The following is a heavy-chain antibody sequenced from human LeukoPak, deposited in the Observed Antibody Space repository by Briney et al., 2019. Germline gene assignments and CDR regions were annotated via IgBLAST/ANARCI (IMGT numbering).Heavy chain of an antibody. D-gene: IGHD5-12*01. CDR2: ISAYNGNT. J-gene: IGHJ6*03. CDR3: ASHSGYDFTLDYYYYMDV. Sequence: ASVKVSCKASGYTFTSYGISWVRQAPGQGLEWMGWISAYNGNTNYAQKLQGRVTMTTDTSTSTAYMELRSMRSDDTAVYYCASHSGYDFTLDYYYYMDVWGKGTTVTVSS. CDR1: GYTFTSYG. V-gene: IGHV1-18*01.